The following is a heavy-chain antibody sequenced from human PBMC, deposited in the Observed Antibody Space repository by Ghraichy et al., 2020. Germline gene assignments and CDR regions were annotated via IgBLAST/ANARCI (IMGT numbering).Heavy chain of an antibody. V-gene: IGHV3-15*01. J-gene: IGHJ4*02. CDR2: IKSKTDGGTT. D-gene: IGHD6-13*01. Sequence: GGSLRLSCAASGFTFVNAWMSWVRQAPGKGLEWVGRIKSKTDGGTTDYAAPVKGRLSISRDDSKNTLYLQMNSLKTEDTAVYYCTTVIAGGSWPPDDYWGQGTLVTVSS. CDR1: GFTFVNAW. CDR3: TTVIAGGSWPPDDY.